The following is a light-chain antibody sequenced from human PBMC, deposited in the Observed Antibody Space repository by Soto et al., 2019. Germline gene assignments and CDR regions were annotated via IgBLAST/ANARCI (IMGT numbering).Light chain of an antibody. V-gene: IGLV2-14*03. CDR1: SSDVGAYDF. Sequence: QSVLAQPASVSGSPGQSITISCTGTSSDVGAYDFVSWYQQHPDKAPXLMIXEVSXRPXXXXXRXXGSXSVNTXTLTISGXXXXXXXXYYCSSYTTSSTRVFGTGTKLTVL. J-gene: IGLJ1*01. CDR3: SSYTTSSTRV. CDR2: EVS.